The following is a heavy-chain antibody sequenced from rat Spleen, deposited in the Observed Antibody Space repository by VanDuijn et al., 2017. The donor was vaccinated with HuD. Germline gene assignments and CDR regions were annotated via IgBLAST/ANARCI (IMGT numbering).Heavy chain of an antibody. V-gene: IGHV5S10*01. CDR2: IFYDGTRT. D-gene: IGHD1-9*01. J-gene: IGHJ2*01. CDR1: RFTFSDYN. CDR3: TRPYSGYNQPYY. Sequence: EVKLVESGGGLVQPGRSLKLSCAASRFTFSDYNMAWVRQAPKKGLEWVATIFYDGTRTYYRDSVKGRFTISRDNARSILYLQMDSLRSEDTATYYCTRPYSGYNQPYYWGQGVMVTVSS.